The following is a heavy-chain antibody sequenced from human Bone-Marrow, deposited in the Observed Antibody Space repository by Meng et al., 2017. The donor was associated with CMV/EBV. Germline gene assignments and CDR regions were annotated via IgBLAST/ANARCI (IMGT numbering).Heavy chain of an antibody. J-gene: IGHJ6*02. D-gene: IGHD3-10*01. V-gene: IGHV3-21*01. Sequence: GESLKTSCAASGFTFGSYSMNWVRQAPGKGLEWVSSISSSSSYIYYADSVKGRFTISRDNAKNSLYLQMNSLRAEDTAVYYCARDTFADFYGSGSYYDRTILYYYYYGMDVWGQGTTVTVSS. CDR1: GFTFGSYS. CDR2: ISSSSSYI. CDR3: ARDTFADFYGSGSYYDRTILYYYYYGMDV.